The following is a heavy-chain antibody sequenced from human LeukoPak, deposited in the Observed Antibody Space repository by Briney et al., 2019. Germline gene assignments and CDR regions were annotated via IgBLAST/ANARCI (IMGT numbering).Heavy chain of an antibody. J-gene: IGHJ4*02. CDR2: IKQDGSEK. D-gene: IGHD6-19*01. V-gene: IGHV3-7*03. Sequence: RTGGSLRLSCAASGFTFSSYSMTWVRQAPGKGLEWVANIKQDGSEKNYMDSVRGRFTISRDNAKNSLYLQMNSLRAEDTAVYYCARYLIAVGGPFTDYCDYWGQGTLVTVSS. CDR1: GFTFSSYS. CDR3: ARYLIAVGGPFTDYCDY.